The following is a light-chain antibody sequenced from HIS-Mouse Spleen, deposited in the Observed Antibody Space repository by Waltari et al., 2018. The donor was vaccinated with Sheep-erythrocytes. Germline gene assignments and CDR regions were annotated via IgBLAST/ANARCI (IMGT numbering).Light chain of an antibody. CDR2: AAS. J-gene: IGKJ4*01. Sequence: DIQMTQSPSSLSASVGDRVTITCRASQSIRSYLNWYQQKPGNAPKLLIYAASSLQSGVPSRFSGSGSGTEFTLTISSLQPEDFATYYCQQSYSTPPLTFGGGTKVEIK. CDR3: QQSYSTPPLT. V-gene: IGKV1-39*01. CDR1: QSIRSY.